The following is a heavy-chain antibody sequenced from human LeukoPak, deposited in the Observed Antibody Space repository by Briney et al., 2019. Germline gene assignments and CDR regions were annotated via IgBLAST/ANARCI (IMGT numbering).Heavy chain of an antibody. V-gene: IGHV3-30*03. D-gene: IGHD6-13*01. J-gene: IGHJ6*02. CDR3: ARASSSWTVYYYYGMDV. CDR1: GFTFSSYG. CDR2: ISYDGSNK. Sequence: GGSLRLSCAASGFTFSSYGTHWVRQAPGKGLEWVAVISYDGSNKYYADSVKGRFTISRDNSKNTLYLQMNSLRAEDTAVYYCARASSSWTVYYYYGMDVWGQGTTVTVSS.